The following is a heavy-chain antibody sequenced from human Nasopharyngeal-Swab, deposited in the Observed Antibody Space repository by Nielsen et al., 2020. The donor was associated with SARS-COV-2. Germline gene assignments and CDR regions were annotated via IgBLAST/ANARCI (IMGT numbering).Heavy chain of an antibody. V-gene: IGHV1-2*04. D-gene: IGHD2-2*01. J-gene: IGHJ6*03. Sequence: ASVKVSCKASGYTFTGYYMHWVRQAPGQGLEWMGWINPNSGGTNYAQKFQGWVTITRDTSISTAYMELSRLRSDDTAVYYCARGPPAASREYYYYYYYMDVWGKGTTVTVSS. CDR2: INPNSGGT. CDR1: GYTFTGYY. CDR3: ARGPPAASREYYYYYYYMDV.